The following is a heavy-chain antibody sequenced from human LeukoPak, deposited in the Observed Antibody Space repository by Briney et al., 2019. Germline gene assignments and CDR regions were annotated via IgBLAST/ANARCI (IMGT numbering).Heavy chain of an antibody. CDR3: ARSAPYGSGSCERMNWFDP. V-gene: IGHV4-30-4*01. J-gene: IGHJ5*02. D-gene: IGHD3-10*01. CDR2: IYYSGST. CDR1: GGSISSGDYY. Sequence: SETLSLTCTVSGGSISSGDYYWSWIRQPPGKGLEWIGYIYYSGSTYYNPSLKSRVTISVDTSKNQFSLKLSSVTAADTAVYYCARSAPYGSGSCERMNWFDPWGQGTLVTVSS.